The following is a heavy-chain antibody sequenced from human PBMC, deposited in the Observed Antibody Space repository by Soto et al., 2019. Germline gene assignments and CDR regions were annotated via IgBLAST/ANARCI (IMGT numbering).Heavy chain of an antibody. J-gene: IGHJ6*02. CDR3: PRQGGYYYYGMDV. V-gene: IGHV5-10-1*01. D-gene: IGHD2-15*01. CDR2: IDPGDSNT. CDR1: GYSFNTFW. Sequence: GESLKISCKTSGYSFNTFWISWVRQVPGKGLEWMGRIDPGDSNTNYSPSLQGHVTLSVDKSIGTAYLQWSSLKASDTGIYYCPRQGGYYYYGMDVWGQGTAVTVSS.